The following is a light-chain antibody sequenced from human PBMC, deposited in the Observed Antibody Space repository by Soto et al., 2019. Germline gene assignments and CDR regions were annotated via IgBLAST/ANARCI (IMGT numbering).Light chain of an antibody. Sequence: DIQITQSPSSLSASVGDRVTITCRASRIIDTYVDWYQQKPGKAPDLLIYLASTLQVGVPSRFSGSGSGTDFTLTISGLQPEDFATYYCKHSYNTPITFGQGTRLEI. CDR1: RIIDTY. CDR2: LAS. J-gene: IGKJ5*01. CDR3: KHSYNTPIT. V-gene: IGKV1-39*01.